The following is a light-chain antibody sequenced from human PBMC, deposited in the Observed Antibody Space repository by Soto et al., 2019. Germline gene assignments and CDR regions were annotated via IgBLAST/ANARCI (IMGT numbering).Light chain of an antibody. Sequence: DIQMTQSPSFLSASVGDTVTMTCRASQSISGYLNWFQQKPGQAPKLLIHGTSSLHSGVPSRFVGSGSGADFTLTINSLNPEEFATYFCQQSFMTPLTFGGGTKIEIK. CDR1: QSISGY. J-gene: IGKJ4*01. CDR3: QQSFMTPLT. V-gene: IGKV1-39*01. CDR2: GTS.